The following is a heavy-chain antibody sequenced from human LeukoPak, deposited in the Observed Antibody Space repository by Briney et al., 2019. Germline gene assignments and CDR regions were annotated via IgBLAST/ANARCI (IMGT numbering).Heavy chain of an antibody. Sequence: GGSLRLSCAASGFTFSSYSMNWVRQAPGKGLEWVSSISSSSSYIYYADSVKGRFTISRDNAKNSLYLQMNSLRAEDTAVYYCARRSGRSYLPFDYWGQGTLVTVSS. J-gene: IGHJ4*02. CDR2: ISSSSSYI. V-gene: IGHV3-21*01. CDR3: ARRSGRSYLPFDY. D-gene: IGHD1-26*01. CDR1: GFTFSSYS.